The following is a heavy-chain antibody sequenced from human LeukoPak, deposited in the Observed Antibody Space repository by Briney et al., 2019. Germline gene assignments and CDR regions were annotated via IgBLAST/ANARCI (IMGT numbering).Heavy chain of an antibody. CDR1: GFSLSNARMG. J-gene: IGHJ5*02. CDR2: IFSNDEK. Sequence: SGPTLVNPTETLTLTCTVSGFSLSNARMGVSWIRQPPGKALEWLAHIFSNDEKSYSTSLKSRLTISKDTSKSQVVLTMTNMDPVDTATYYCARIRGLGVNWFAPWGQGTLVTVSS. D-gene: IGHD3-10*01. V-gene: IGHV2-26*01. CDR3: ARIRGLGVNWFAP.